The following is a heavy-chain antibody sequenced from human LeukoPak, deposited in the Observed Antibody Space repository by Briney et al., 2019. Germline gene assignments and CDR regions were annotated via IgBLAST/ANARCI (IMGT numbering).Heavy chain of an antibody. Sequence: SQTLSLTCTVSGGAISSGGYFWSWIRQHPGKGLEWIWYIYYSGSTYYNPSLKSRVTISVDTSKNQFSLKLSSVTAADTAVYYCARDPQELYSSSFTDYWGQGTLVTVSS. CDR3: ARDPQELYSSSFTDY. CDR2: IYYSGST. J-gene: IGHJ4*02. V-gene: IGHV4-31*03. CDR1: GGAISSGGYF. D-gene: IGHD6-13*01.